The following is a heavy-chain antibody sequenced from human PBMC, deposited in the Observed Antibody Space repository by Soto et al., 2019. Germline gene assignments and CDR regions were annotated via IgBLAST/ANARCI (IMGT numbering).Heavy chain of an antibody. CDR3: ARDGRGVASSPTYYYYYMDV. D-gene: IGHD3-3*01. V-gene: IGHV4-59*12. CDR1: CGSISSYY. Sequence: SETLSLTCTVSCGSISSYYWSWIRQPPGKGLEWIGYIYYSGSTNYNPSLKSRVTISVDTSKNQFSLKLSSVTAADTAVYYCARDGRGVASSPTYYYYYMDVWGKGTPVTVSS. J-gene: IGHJ6*03. CDR2: IYYSGST.